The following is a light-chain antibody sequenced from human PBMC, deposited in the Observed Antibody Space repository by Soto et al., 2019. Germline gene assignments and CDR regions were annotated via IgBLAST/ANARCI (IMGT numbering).Light chain of an antibody. CDR1: QSVLYSSNNKNY. Sequence: DIVMTQSPDSLAVSLGERATINCKSSQSVLYSSNNKNYLAWYQQKPGQPPKLLIYWASTREPGVPGRISGSGSGTDFTLTISSLQAEDVAIYYCQQYYSTPRTFGGGTKVEIK. CDR2: WAS. V-gene: IGKV4-1*01. CDR3: QQYYSTPRT. J-gene: IGKJ4*01.